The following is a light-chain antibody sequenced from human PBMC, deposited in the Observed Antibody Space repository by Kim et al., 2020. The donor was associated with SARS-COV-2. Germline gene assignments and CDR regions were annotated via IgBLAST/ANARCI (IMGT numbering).Light chain of an antibody. V-gene: IGKV1-5*01. CDR1: QSVSGW. Sequence: SVGDRVIISCRASQSVSGWLAWYQQKPGRAPKVLIYDAFTWESGVPSRFSGSGSGTEFTLTISSLQPDDFATYYCQQYDNYPWTFGQGTKVDIK. J-gene: IGKJ1*01. CDR3: QQYDNYPWT. CDR2: DAF.